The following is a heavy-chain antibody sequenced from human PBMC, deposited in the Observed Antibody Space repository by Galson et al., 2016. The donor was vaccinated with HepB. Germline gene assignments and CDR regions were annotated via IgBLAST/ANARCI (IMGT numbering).Heavy chain of an antibody. J-gene: IGHJ4*02. CDR1: GYSFTSYW. CDR3: ARHLKPYSSGWRKREHYFDY. D-gene: IGHD6-19*01. CDR2: IYPGDSDT. Sequence: QSGAEVKKPGESLKISCKGSGYSFTSYWIGWVRQMPGKGLEWMGIIYPGDSDTRYSPSFQGQVTISADKSISTAYLQWSSLKASDTAMYYCARHLKPYSSGWRKREHYFDYWGQGTLVTVSS. V-gene: IGHV5-51*01.